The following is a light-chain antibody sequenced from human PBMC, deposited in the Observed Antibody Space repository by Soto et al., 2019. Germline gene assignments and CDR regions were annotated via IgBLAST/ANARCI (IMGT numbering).Light chain of an antibody. CDR2: DVS. V-gene: IGLV2-14*01. Sequence: QSALTQPASVSGSPGQSITISCTGTSNDVGGYNFVSWYQQHPGKAPKLMIYDVSNRPSGVSDRFSGSKSGNTASLTISGLQAEDEADYYCSSYTSRSTRVFGGGTKVTVL. J-gene: IGLJ3*02. CDR3: SSYTSRSTRV. CDR1: SNDVGGYNF.